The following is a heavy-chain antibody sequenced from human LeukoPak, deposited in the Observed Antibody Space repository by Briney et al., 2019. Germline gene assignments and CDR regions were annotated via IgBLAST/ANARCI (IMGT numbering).Heavy chain of an antibody. J-gene: IGHJ3*02. CDR1: GGSISSSTYY. CDR3: ARPLSGSSSWHGDAFDI. V-gene: IGHV4-39*01. Sequence: PSETLSLTCTVSGGSISSSTYYWGWLRQPPGKGLEWIGSIYYSGSTYYNACLKSRVTISADTSKNQFSLKLSSVTAADTAVYYCARPLSGSSSWHGDAFDIWGQGTMVTVSS. D-gene: IGHD6-13*01. CDR2: IYYSGST.